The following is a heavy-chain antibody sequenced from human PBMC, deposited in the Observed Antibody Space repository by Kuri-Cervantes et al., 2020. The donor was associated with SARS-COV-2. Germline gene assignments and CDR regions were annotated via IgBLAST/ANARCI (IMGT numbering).Heavy chain of an antibody. J-gene: IGHJ6*02. CDR2: ISSSSSTI. Sequence: GGSLRLSCAASGFTFSSYSMNWVRQAPGKGLELVSYISSSSSTIYYADSVKGRFTISRDNAKNSLYLQMNSLRDEDTAVYYCAREAPCRIVGAICYGMDVWGQGTTVTVSS. CDR1: GFTFSSYS. CDR3: AREAPCRIVGAICYGMDV. D-gene: IGHD1-26*01. V-gene: IGHV3-48*02.